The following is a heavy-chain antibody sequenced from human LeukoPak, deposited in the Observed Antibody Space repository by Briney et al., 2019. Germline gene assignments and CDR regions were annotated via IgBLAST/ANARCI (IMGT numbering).Heavy chain of an antibody. CDR1: GYSFTSYY. D-gene: IGHD2/OR15-2a*01. CDR3: ARGRGLNSRYYFDY. CDR2: INPSGGST. Sequence: ASVKVSCKASGYSFTSYYIHWVRLAPGQGLEWMGVINPSGGSTRYAQKFQDRVTMTRDMSTSTVYMELSSLRSEDTAVYYCARGRGLNSRYYFDYWGQGTLVTVSS. V-gene: IGHV1-46*01. J-gene: IGHJ4*02.